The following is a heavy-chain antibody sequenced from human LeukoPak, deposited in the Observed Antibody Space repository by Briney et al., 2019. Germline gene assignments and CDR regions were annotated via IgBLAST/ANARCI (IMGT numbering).Heavy chain of an antibody. J-gene: IGHJ4*02. CDR2: ITSTATHT. Sequence: GGSLRLSCATSGFTFSGHSMSWVRQAPGKGLEWVSSITSTATHTYYADSVKGRFTISRDNAKNSLILQTSSLTVADTGIYYCARDGSPNYGYYAFFDNWGQGILVTVSS. D-gene: IGHD1-26*01. CDR3: ARDGSPNYGYYAFFDN. CDR1: GFTFSGHS. V-gene: IGHV3-21*01.